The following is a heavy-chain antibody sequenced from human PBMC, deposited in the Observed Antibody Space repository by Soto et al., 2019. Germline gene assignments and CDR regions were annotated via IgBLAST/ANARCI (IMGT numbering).Heavy chain of an antibody. D-gene: IGHD6-19*01. Sequence: GASVKVSCKASGGTFSSYAISWVRQAPGQGLEWMGGIIPIFGTANYAQKFQGRVTITADESTSTAYMELSSLRSEDTAVYYCARAILDSSGWYVPVPLPYDGMDVWGQGSTVTVSS. J-gene: IGHJ6*02. CDR1: GGTFSSYA. CDR2: IIPIFGTA. CDR3: ARAILDSSGWYVPVPLPYDGMDV. V-gene: IGHV1-69*13.